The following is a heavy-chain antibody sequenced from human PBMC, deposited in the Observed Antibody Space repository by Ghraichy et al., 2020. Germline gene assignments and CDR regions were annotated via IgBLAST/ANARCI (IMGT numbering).Heavy chain of an antibody. Sequence: SCAASGFTFSDYYMTWIRQAPGKGLEWVSYITFTSSFTNYADTVEGRFTISRDKAKNSLYLQMNSLRAEDTAVYYCARNSRAVGYSYFALWDRGTLVTVSS. V-gene: IGHV3-11*03. D-gene: IGHD4-23*01. J-gene: IGHJ2*01. CDR1: GFTFSDYY. CDR3: ARNSRAVGYSYFAL. CDR2: ITFTSSFT.